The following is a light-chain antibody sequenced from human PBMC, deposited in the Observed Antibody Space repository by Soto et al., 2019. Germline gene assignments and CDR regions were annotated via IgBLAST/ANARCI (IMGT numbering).Light chain of an antibody. CDR2: DAS. CDR1: QSVTSY. V-gene: IGKV3-11*01. Sequence: IVLTQSPATLSLSAGERATLSFRARQSVTSYLAWYQQKPDQAPRLLIYDASTRATPIPARFSGSGSGTDFTLTIGSLEPEDFAVYYCQQRSNWLFGGGTKVEIK. CDR3: QQRSNWL. J-gene: IGKJ4*01.